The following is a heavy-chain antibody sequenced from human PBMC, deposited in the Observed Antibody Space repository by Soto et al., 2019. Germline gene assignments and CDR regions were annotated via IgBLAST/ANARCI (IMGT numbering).Heavy chain of an antibody. D-gene: IGHD3-10*01. V-gene: IGHV2-5*01. Sequence: QITQKESGPTLVKPTETLTLTCTFSGFSLSTSGMGVGWIRQPPGKALEWLALIYWHDDKRYSPSLSNRLTVTKDDSKNQVVLTMTDMEPVDTATYYCVRRQRDSGPNGDYWGQGILVTVSS. CDR2: IYWHDDK. J-gene: IGHJ4*02. CDR1: GFSLSTSGMG. CDR3: VRRQRDSGPNGDY.